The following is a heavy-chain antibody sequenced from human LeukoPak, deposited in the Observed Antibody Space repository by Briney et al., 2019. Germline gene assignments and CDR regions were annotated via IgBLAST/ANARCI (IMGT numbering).Heavy chain of an antibody. D-gene: IGHD3-9*01. V-gene: IGHV1-3*01. CDR3: ARAEFYYDISQGSFDY. Sequence: KFQGRVTITRDTSASTAYMELSSLRSEDTAVYYCARAEFYYDISQGSFDYWGQGTLVTVSS. J-gene: IGHJ4*02.